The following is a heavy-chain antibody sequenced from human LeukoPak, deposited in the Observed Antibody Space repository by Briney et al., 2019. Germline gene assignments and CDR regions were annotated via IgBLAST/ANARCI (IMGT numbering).Heavy chain of an antibody. D-gene: IGHD2-15*01. CDR3: ARGMVGATYFDY. V-gene: IGHV3-33*01. CDR1: GFTFSSYA. J-gene: IGHJ4*02. Sequence: PGGSLRLSCAASGFTFSSYAMHWVRQAPGKGLEWVAVISYDGINKYYADSVKGRFTISRDNSKNTLYLQMNSPRAEDTAVYYCARGMVGATYFDYWGQGTLVTVSS. CDR2: ISYDGINK.